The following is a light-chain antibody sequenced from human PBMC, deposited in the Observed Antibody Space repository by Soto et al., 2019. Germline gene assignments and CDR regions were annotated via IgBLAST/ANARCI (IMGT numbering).Light chain of an antibody. J-gene: IGKJ4*01. Sequence: IQLTQSPSSLSASVGDRVTITCRASQDISSYLAWYQQEPGKAPKLLIFASSTLQSGVPSRISGSGSGADFSLTISSLQPEDVATYYCQQSYSNIFTFGGGTRVEL. CDR3: QQSYSNIFT. CDR2: ASS. CDR1: QDISSY. V-gene: IGKV1-9*01.